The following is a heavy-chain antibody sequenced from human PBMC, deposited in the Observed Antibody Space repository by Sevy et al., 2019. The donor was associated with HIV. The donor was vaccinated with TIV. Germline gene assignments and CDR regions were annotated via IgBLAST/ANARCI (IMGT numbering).Heavy chain of an antibody. CDR1: GFIFSTYT. V-gene: IGHV3-23*01. Sequence: GGSLRLSCAASGFIFSTYTMTWVRQAPGKGLEWVSGISGSGGSTYYADSLKGRFTISRDNAKNSLYLQMNSLRAEDTAVYYCARVVAYCSGGSCFPGYYYGMDVWGQGTTVTVSS. J-gene: IGHJ6*02. D-gene: IGHD2-15*01. CDR3: ARVVAYCSGGSCFPGYYYGMDV. CDR2: ISGSGGST.